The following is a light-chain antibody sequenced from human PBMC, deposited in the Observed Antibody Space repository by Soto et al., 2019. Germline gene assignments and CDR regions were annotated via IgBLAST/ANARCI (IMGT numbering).Light chain of an antibody. CDR1: QSISNH. J-gene: IGKJ1*01. CDR3: QQSYSNPRT. CDR2: AAS. Sequence: DIVKTQSPATLYASLEDRVIITCRASQSISNHLTWYQQKPGKAPKLLIFAASSLHSGVPSRFSGSRSGPDFTLTISSLQPEDVATYFCQQSYSNPRTFGQGTKVDIK. V-gene: IGKV1-39*01.